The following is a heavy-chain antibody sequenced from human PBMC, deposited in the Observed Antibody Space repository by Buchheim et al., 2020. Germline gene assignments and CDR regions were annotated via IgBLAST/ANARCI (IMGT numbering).Heavy chain of an antibody. Sequence: EAQLLESGGGLVQPGGSLRLSCAVSGFTFSNSAMTWVRQAPGKGLEWVSAISRSGDTTYYADSVMGRFTISSDTSKKTLYLQMNSLRVDDTAVYYCAKEEVPNDYWGLGT. CDR3: AKEEVPNDY. J-gene: IGHJ4*02. CDR2: ISRSGDTT. CDR1: GFTFSNSA. V-gene: IGHV3-23*01.